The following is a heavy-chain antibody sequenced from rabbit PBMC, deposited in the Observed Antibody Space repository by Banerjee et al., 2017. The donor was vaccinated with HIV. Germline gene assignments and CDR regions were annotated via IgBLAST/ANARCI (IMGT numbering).Heavy chain of an antibody. J-gene: IGHJ4*01. CDR3: ARGINYWIWNL. D-gene: IGHD8-1*01. Sequence: QEQLVESGGGLVPPEGSLTLTCKASGFDFSRYALCWVRQAPGKGLEWIACIDTGSRGYTWYASWAKARVTISKTSSTTVTLQMTSLTAADTATYFCARGINYWIWNLWGQGTLVTVS. CDR2: IDTGSRGYT. V-gene: IGHV1S45*01. CDR1: GFDFSRYA.